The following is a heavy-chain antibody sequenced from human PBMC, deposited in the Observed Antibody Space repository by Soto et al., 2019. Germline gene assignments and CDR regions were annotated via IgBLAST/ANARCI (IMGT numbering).Heavy chain of an antibody. Sequence: SETLSLTCTVSGGSISSYYWSWIRQPPGKGLEWIGYIYYSGSTNYNPSLKSRVTISVDTSKNQFSLKLSSVTAADTAVYYCARNRDGYNSDYWGQGTLVTVXS. D-gene: IGHD5-12*01. CDR2: IYYSGST. J-gene: IGHJ4*02. V-gene: IGHV4-59*08. CDR1: GGSISSYY. CDR3: ARNRDGYNSDY.